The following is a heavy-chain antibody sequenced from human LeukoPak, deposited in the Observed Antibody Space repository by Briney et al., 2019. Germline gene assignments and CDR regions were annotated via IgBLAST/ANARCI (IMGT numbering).Heavy chain of an antibody. V-gene: IGHV1-8*01. D-gene: IGHD2-15*01. J-gene: IGHJ5*02. Sequence: SVTVSCKASGYTFTSSDINWVRQATGQGLEWMGWMNPNSGNTDYAQKFQGRLTMTRNTSITTAYMELSSLRSEDTAVYYCARTRVRGGNWFDPWGQGTLVTVSS. CDR3: ARTRVRGGNWFDP. CDR1: GYTFTSSD. CDR2: MNPNSGNT.